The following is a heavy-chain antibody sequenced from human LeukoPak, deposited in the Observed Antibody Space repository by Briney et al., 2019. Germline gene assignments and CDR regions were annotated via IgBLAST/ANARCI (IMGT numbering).Heavy chain of an antibody. V-gene: IGHV3-53*01. Sequence: GGSLRLSCAASGFTFSSYSMNWVRQAPGKGLEWVSVIYSGGSTYYADSVKGRFTISRDNSKNTLYLQMNSLRAEDTAVYYCAREGYDSSGSFDYWGQGTLVTVSS. D-gene: IGHD3-22*01. CDR2: IYSGGST. J-gene: IGHJ4*02. CDR3: AREGYDSSGSFDY. CDR1: GFTFSSYS.